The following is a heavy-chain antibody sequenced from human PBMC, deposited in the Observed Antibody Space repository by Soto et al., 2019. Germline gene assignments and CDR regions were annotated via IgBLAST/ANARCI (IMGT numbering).Heavy chain of an antibody. CDR1: GYTFTSND. CDR3: ARGLLAYCTSGICRSWRFDP. Sequence: QVQLVXSXXXXXXXXASVKVSCKASGYTFTSNDINWVRQATGQGLEWMGWMNPNSGKTVYAQKFQGRVTMTRNTSISTAYMDLSGLRSEDTAVYYCARGLLAYCTSGICRSWRFDPWGQGTLVTVSS. V-gene: IGHV1-8*01. CDR2: MNPNSGKT. D-gene: IGHD2-8*01. J-gene: IGHJ5*02.